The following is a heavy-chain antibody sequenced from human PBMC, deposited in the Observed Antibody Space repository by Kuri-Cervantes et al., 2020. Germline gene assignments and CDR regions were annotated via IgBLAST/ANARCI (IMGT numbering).Heavy chain of an antibody. CDR1: GYTFTYSY. J-gene: IGHJ6*02. V-gene: IGHV1-45*02. D-gene: IGHD4-17*01. CDR3: ARDTPLDYGDGFEYYYYGMDV. Sequence: SVKVSCKASGYTFTYSYLHWVRQAPGQALEWMGWITPFNGNTNYAQKFQDRVTMTRDTSISKAYMELSRLRSDDTAVYYCARDTPLDYGDGFEYYYYGMDVWGQGTTVTVSS. CDR2: ITPFNGNT.